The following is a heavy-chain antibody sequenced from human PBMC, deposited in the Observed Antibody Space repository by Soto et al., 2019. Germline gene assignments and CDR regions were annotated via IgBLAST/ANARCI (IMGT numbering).Heavy chain of an antibody. V-gene: IGHV3-23*01. J-gene: IGHJ4*02. CDR3: AKEEDYDNLWGSYRYTSDF. D-gene: IGHD3-16*02. CDR1: GFTFSSYA. Sequence: EVQLLESGGGLVQPGGSLRLSCAASGFTFSSYAMSWVRQAPGKGREWVSAISDNGSTFYADSVKGRFTISSDNSKITLYLQMNGLRVEDTAVYYGAKEEDYDNLWGSYRYTSDFWGQGTLVTVSS. CDR2: ISDNGST.